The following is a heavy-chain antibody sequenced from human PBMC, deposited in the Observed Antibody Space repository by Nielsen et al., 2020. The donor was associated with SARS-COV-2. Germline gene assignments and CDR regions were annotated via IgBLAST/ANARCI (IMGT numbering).Heavy chain of an antibody. CDR1: GFTFSSYS. Sequence: GESLKISCAASGFTFSSYSMSWVRQAPGKGLEWVSYISSGSGTIYYADSVKGRFTISRDNSKNTLYLQMNSLRAEDTAVYYCAKGGLEPSGYWGQGTLVTVSS. V-gene: IGHV3-48*01. J-gene: IGHJ4*02. CDR3: AKGGLEPSGY. CDR2: ISSGSGTI. D-gene: IGHD1-1*01.